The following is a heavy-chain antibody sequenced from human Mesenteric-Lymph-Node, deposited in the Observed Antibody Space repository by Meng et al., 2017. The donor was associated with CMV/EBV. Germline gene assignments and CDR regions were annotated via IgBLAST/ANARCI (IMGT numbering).Heavy chain of an antibody. J-gene: IGHJ5*02. D-gene: IGHD2-2*01. CDR3: AKDMWEYQLPDGS. CDR2: ISGSGSTT. V-gene: IGHV3-23*01. CDR1: GFTFSSYA. Sequence: GESLKISCAASGFTFSSYAMSWVRQAPGQGLEWVAGISGSGSTTKYSASVEGRFTISRDNSKDTLFLQMNSLRAEDTALYYCAKDMWEYQLPDGSWGQGTLVTVSS.